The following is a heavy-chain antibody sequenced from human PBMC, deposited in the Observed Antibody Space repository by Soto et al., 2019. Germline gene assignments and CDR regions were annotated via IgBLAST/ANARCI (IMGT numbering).Heavy chain of an antibody. CDR3: AKGAYDFWSGYYIGYYYYYMDV. V-gene: IGHV1-69*05. CDR2: IIPIFGTA. J-gene: IGHJ6*03. Sequence: SVKVSCKASGGTFSSYAISWVRQAPGQGLEWMGGIIPIFGTANYAQKFQGRVTMTTNESTSTAYMELSSLRSEDTAVYYCAKGAYDFWSGYYIGYYYYYMDVWGKGTTVTVSS. CDR1: GGTFSSYA. D-gene: IGHD3-3*01.